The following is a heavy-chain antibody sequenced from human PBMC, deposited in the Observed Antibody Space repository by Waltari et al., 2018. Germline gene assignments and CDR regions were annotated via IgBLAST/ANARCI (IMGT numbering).Heavy chain of an antibody. Sequence: QVQLQESGPGLVKPSETLSLTCTFPGGSISSYSWSWTRQPPGQGLEWIGYIYDSGSTNYNPSLKSRVTISVDTSKNQFSLKLSSVTAADTAVYYCARHPQPYSSSHNWFDPWGQGTLVTVSS. CDR2: IYDSGST. CDR3: ARHPQPYSSSHNWFDP. J-gene: IGHJ5*02. V-gene: IGHV4-59*08. D-gene: IGHD6-6*01. CDR1: GGSISSYS.